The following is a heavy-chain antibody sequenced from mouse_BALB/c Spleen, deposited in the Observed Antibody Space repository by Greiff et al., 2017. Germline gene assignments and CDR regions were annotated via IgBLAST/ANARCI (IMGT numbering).Heavy chain of an antibody. CDR3: ARHGLRLRGNYFDY. CDR2: ISSGGGST. Sequence: DVKLVESGGGLVKPGGSLKLSCAASGFAFSSYDMSWVRQTPEKRLEWVAYISSGGGSTYYPDTVKGRFTISRDNAKNTLYLQMSSLKSEDTAMYYCARHGLRLRGNYFDYWGQGTTLTVSS. V-gene: IGHV5-12-1*01. CDR1: GFAFSSYD. D-gene: IGHD1-2*01. J-gene: IGHJ2*01.